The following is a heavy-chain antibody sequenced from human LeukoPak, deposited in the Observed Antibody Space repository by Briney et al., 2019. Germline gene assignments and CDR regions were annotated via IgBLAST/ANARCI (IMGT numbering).Heavy chain of an antibody. J-gene: IGHJ4*02. D-gene: IGHD3-10*01. Sequence: GGSLRLSCAASGFTFSSYGMHWVRQAPGKGLEWVAFIRYDGSNKYYADSVKGRFTISRDNSKNTLYLQMNSLRAEDTAVYYCAKGDSAYGSGSYFDYWGQGTLVTVSS. CDR2: IRYDGSNK. CDR1: GFTFSSYG. CDR3: AKGDSAYGSGSYFDY. V-gene: IGHV3-30*02.